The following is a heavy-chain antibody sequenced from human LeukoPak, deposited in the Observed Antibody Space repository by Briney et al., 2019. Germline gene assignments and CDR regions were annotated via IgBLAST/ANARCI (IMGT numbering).Heavy chain of an antibody. J-gene: IGHJ4*02. CDR1: GGSISYYY. D-gene: IGHD3-10*01. V-gene: IGHV4-4*07. CDR3: ARDRGDLGNFDY. CDR2: IYSSGST. Sequence: LETLSLTCTVSGGSISYYYWSWIRQPAGKGLEWIGRIYSSGSTTYNPSLKSRVTMSVDTAKNQFSLILSSVTAADTAVYYCARDRGDLGNFDYWGRGTLVTVSS.